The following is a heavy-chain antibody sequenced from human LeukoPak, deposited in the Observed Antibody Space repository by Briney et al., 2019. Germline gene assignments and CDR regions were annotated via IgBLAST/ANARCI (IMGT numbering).Heavy chain of an antibody. V-gene: IGHV3-11*04. CDR3: ARETHDYGDSRNWFDP. CDR2: ISSSGSTI. J-gene: IGHJ5*02. CDR1: GLTFSDYY. Sequence: GGSLRLSCAASGLTFSDYYMSSIRQAPGKGLEWVSYISSSGSTIYYADSVKGRFTISRDNAKNSLYLQMNSLRAEDTAVYYCARETHDYGDSRNWFDPWGQGTLVTVSS. D-gene: IGHD4-17*01.